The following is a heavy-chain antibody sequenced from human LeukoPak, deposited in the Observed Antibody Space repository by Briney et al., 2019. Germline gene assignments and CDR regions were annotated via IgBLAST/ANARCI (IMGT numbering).Heavy chain of an antibody. J-gene: IGHJ6*02. D-gene: IGHD5-18*01. CDR3: ARGSPAMVYYGMDV. CDR1: GYTFTSYG. V-gene: IGHV1-18*01. CDR2: ISAYNGNT. Sequence: GASVKVSCKASGYTFTSYGISWVRQAPGQGLEWMGWISAYNGNTNYAQKLQGRATMTTDTSTSTAYMELRSLRSDDTAVYYCARGSPAMVYYGMDVWGQGTTVTVSS.